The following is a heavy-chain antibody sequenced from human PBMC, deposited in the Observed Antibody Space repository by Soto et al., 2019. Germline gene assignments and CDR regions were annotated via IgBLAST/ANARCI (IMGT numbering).Heavy chain of an antibody. D-gene: IGHD4-4*01. Sequence: PGESLRLSWAASGFTCSSYWMHWVRQAPGEGLMWVSRINSDGSMTSYADSVKGRFTISRDNAKNTVYLHMNSLRAEDTARYYCVRGKHQYSALTYSYYDQCGQGTLVTVSS. CDR2: INSDGSMT. J-gene: IGHJ5*02. V-gene: IGHV3-74*01. CDR3: VRGKHQYSALTYSYYDQ. CDR1: GFTCSSYW.